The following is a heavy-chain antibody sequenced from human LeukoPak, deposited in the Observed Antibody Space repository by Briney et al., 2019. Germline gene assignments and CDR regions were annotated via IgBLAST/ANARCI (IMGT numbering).Heavy chain of an antibody. CDR3: ARDGYSSGWFDY. CDR2: ISAYNGNT. CDR1: GYTFTSYG. V-gene: IGHV1-18*01. J-gene: IGHJ4*02. D-gene: IGHD6-19*01. Sequence: GASVKVSCKASGYTFTSYGISWVRQAPGQGLEWMGWISAYNGNTNYAQKLQGRVTMTTDTPTSTAYVELRSLRSDDTAVYYCARDGYSSGWFDYWGQGTLVTVSS.